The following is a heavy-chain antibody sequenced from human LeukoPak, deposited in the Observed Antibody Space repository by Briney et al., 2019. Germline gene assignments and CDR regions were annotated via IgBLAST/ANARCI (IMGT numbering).Heavy chain of an antibody. CDR1: GFVFSSYR. J-gene: IGHJ4*02. Sequence: GGPLRLSCAASGFVFSSYRMSWVRQAPGKGPEWVALIYSGGNTHYADSVKGRFTISRDNSKNTLYLQMSSLRVEDTAVYYCTRDTPGIAASVSGGWGQGTLVTVSS. CDR3: TRDTPGIAASVSGG. V-gene: IGHV3-53*01. CDR2: IYSGGNT. D-gene: IGHD6-13*01.